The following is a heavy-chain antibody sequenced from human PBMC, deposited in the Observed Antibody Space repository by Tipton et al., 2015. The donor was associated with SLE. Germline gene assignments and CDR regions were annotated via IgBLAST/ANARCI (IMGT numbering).Heavy chain of an antibody. CDR1: GGTFSSYA. Sequence: QSGAEVKKPGSSVKVSCKASGGTFSSYAINWVRQAPGQGLEWMGGITPIFGTAKYAQKFQGRVTITTDESTSTAYMELSSLRSEDTAVYYCARGWTEVGATPSPYGYWGQGTLVTVSS. CDR3: ARGWTEVGATPSPYGY. CDR2: ITPIFGTA. D-gene: IGHD1-26*01. V-gene: IGHV1-69*05. J-gene: IGHJ4*02.